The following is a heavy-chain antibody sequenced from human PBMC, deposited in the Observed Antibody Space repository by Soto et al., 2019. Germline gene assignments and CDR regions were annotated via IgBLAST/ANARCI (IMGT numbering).Heavy chain of an antibody. CDR2: ISAYNCNT. Sequence: ASVKVSCKASGYTFTNYGLTWVRQAPGQGPEWVGWISAYNCNTHFAQKLQGRVAMTTDTSTSTAYMELRSLSSDDTALYYFARPQNDILTDSYTNYFDSWGQGTPVTVSS. CDR3: ARPQNDILTDSYTNYFDS. CDR1: GYTFTNYG. D-gene: IGHD3-9*01. V-gene: IGHV1-18*01. J-gene: IGHJ4*02.